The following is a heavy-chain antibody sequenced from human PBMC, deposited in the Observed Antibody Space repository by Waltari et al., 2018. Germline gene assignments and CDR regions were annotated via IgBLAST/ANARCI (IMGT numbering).Heavy chain of an antibody. CDR1: GITFGTYG. CDR3: ARGPWGSLWS. V-gene: IGHV3-30*02. D-gene: IGHD2-21*01. J-gene: IGHJ5*02. Sequence: QVQLVESGGGVVQPGGSLRLSCAAFGITFGTYGMHWARQAPDKGLEWVALIRYDGMNQDNADSAKGRLTISRDDSKSTLYLQMNSLRADDTALYFCARGPWGSLWSWGQGTLVTVSS. CDR2: IRYDGMNQ.